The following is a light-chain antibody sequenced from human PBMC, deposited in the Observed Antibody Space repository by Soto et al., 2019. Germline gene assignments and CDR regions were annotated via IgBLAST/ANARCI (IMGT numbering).Light chain of an antibody. J-gene: IGKJ1*01. CDR3: QHCNSYSEA. V-gene: IGKV1-5*03. CDR2: KAS. Sequence: DIQMTQSPSTLSGSVGDRVTITCRASQTISSWLAWYQQKPGKAPKLLIYKASTIKSGVPSRFSGSGSGTEFTLTISSLQPDDFATYYCQHCNSYSEAFGQGTKVELK. CDR1: QTISSW.